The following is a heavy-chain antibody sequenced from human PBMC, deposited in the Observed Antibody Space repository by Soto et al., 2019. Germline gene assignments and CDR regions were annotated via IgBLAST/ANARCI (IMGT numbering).Heavy chain of an antibody. CDR2: ISGSSRYT. J-gene: IGHJ4*02. Sequence: GGSLRLSCAASGFNFSDHYMNWIRQAPGKGLEWVSYISGSSRYTNFADSVKGRFTISRDNAKNSLYLQMNSLRAEDTAVYYCESNTSGWHCYDYWGQGTPVTVSS. D-gene: IGHD6-19*01. CDR3: ESNTSGWHCYDY. V-gene: IGHV3-11*06. CDR1: GFNFSDHY.